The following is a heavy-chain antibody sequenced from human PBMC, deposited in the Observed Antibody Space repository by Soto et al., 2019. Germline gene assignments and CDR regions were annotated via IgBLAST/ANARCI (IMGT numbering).Heavy chain of an antibody. CDR1: GFTFSSYG. V-gene: IGHV3-30*18. CDR3: AKDLRFLEWYYYYYGMDV. Sequence: QVQLVESGGGVVQPGRSLRLSCAASGFTFSSYGMHWVRQAPGKGLEWVAVISYDGSNKYYADSVKGRFTISRDNSKNTLYLQMNSLRAEDTAVYYCAKDLRFLEWYYYYYGMDVW. D-gene: IGHD3-3*01. J-gene: IGHJ6*01. CDR2: ISYDGSNK.